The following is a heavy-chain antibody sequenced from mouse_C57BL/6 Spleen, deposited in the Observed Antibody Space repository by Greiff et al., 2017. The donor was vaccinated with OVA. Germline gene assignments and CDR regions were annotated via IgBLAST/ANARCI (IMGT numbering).Heavy chain of an antibody. CDR2: INPYNGDT. V-gene: IGHV1-20*01. CDR3: ASYGSSLYYAMDY. J-gene: IGHJ4*01. CDR1: GYSFTGYF. D-gene: IGHD1-1*01. Sequence: EVKLMESGPELVKPGDSVKISCKASGYSFTGYFMNWVMQSHGKSLEWIGRINPYNGDTFYNQKFKGKATLTVDKSSSTAHMELRSLTSEDSAVYYCASYGSSLYYAMDYWGQGTSVTVSS.